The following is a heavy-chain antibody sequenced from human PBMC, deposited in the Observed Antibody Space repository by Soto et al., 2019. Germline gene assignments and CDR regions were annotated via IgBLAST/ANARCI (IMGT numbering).Heavy chain of an antibody. CDR3: AKTDYYYLDN. CDR2: SNAGNGNT. D-gene: IGHD3-10*01. CDR1: GYTFTSYA. J-gene: IGHJ4*02. V-gene: IGHV1-3*01. Sequence: ASVKVSCKASGYTFTSYAMHWVRQAPGQRLEWMGWSNAGNGNTKYSQKFQGRVTITRDTSASTAYMELSSLRSEDTAVYYCAKTDYYYLDNWGQGTLVTVSS.